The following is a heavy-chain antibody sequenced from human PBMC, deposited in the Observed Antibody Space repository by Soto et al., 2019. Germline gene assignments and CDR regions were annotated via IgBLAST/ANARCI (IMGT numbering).Heavy chain of an antibody. CDR3: ARPRDFDWQVFDK. V-gene: IGHV3-74*01. CDR2: INPDGSSA. CDR1: GFTFSNYW. Sequence: EVQLVESGGGLVQPGGSLRRSCEASGFTFSNYWMHWVRRVPGKGLVWVSRINPDGSSASYADSVKGRFTISRDNAKNTLYLQMNSLRAEDTAVYYCARPRDFDWQVFDKWGQGTLVTVSS. D-gene: IGHD3-9*01. J-gene: IGHJ4*02.